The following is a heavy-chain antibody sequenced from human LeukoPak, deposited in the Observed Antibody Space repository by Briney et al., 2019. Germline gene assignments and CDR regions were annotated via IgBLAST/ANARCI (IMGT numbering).Heavy chain of an antibody. Sequence: SQTLSLTCTVSGGSISSGGYYWSWIRQHPGKGLEWVGYIHYSGSTNYNPSLKSRVTISVDTSKNQFSLKLSSVTAADTAVYYCARLHYYGSGSYLPDYWGQGTPVTVSS. CDR2: IHYSGST. J-gene: IGHJ4*02. D-gene: IGHD3-10*01. CDR1: GGSISSGGYY. CDR3: ARLHYYGSGSYLPDY. V-gene: IGHV4-31*03.